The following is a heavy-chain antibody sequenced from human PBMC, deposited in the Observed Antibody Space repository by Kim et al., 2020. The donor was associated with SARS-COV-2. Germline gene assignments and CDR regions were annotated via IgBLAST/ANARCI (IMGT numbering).Heavy chain of an antibody. CDR2: IYYSGST. CDR3: ARDRRGYSYGYDSGYYYYGMDV. V-gene: IGHV4-59*01. D-gene: IGHD5-18*01. CDR1: GGSISSYY. J-gene: IGHJ6*02. Sequence: SETLSLTCTVSGGSISSYYWSWIRQPPGKGLEWIGYIYYSGSTNYNPSLKSRVTISVDTSKNQFSLKLSSVTAADTAVYYCARDRRGYSYGYDSGYYYYGMDVWGQGTTVTVSS.